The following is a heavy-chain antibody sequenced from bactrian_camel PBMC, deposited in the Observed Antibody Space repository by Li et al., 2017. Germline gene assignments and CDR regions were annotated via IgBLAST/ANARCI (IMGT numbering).Heavy chain of an antibody. J-gene: IGHJ4*01. Sequence: VQLVESGGGSVQAGGSLRLSCLISGNTYNPYCMGWFRQVQGPEREEVGRIITSTGHTTVADSVKGRFTVSQDKANDTTFLQMNSLMPEDSAMYYYAAKSPGGGWYSPGSYNYWGQGTQVTVS. D-gene: IGHD6*01. V-gene: IGHV3S53*01. CDR1: GNTYNPYC. CDR3: AAKSPGGGWYSPGSYNY. CDR2: ITSTGHT.